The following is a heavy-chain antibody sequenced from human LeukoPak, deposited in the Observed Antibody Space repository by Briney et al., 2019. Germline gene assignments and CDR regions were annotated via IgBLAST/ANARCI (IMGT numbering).Heavy chain of an antibody. CDR1: GFNFIKYW. Sequence: GGSLRLSCAPSGFNFIKYWMTWVRQVPGKGLEWVANIKDDGSQKYYVDSVKGRFTISRDNGKKSLYLQVNSLRGEDTAVYYCARDTSRGFDPWGQGTLVTVSS. CDR3: ARDTSRGFDP. CDR2: IKDDGSQK. J-gene: IGHJ5*02. V-gene: IGHV3-7*01. D-gene: IGHD6-13*01.